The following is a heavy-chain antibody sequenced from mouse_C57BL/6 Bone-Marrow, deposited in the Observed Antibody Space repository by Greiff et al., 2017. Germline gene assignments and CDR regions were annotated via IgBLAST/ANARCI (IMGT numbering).Heavy chain of an antibody. CDR2: INPNNVGT. CDR1: GYTLTDYY. CDR3: AREDSNYSDY. D-gene: IGHD2-5*01. V-gene: IGHV1-26*01. J-gene: IGHJ2*01. Sequence: EVQLQQSGPELVKPGASVKISCKASGYTLTDYYLNWVKQSHGKSLEWIGDINPNNVGTSYNQKFKGKATLTVDKSSSTAYMELRSLTSEDSAVYYCAREDSNYSDYWGQGTTLTVSS.